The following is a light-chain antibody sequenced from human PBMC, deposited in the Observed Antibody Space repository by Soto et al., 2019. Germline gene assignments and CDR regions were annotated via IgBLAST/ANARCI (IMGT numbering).Light chain of an antibody. CDR1: YANIGAGYE. Sequence: QSVLTQPPSVSGAPGQRVTIYCTGSYANIGAGYEVHWYQQIPGTAPKLLISGHNNRPSGVPDRFFGSKSGTSASLTIIGLQAEDEADYYCQSYDSSLSGAGVFGGGTKLPVL. V-gene: IGLV1-40*01. CDR3: QSYDSSLSGAGV. CDR2: GHN. J-gene: IGLJ3*02.